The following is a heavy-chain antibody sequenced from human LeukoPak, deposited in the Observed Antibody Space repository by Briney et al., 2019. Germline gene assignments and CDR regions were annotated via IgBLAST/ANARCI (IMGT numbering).Heavy chain of an antibody. Sequence: GGSLRLSCAASGFSFSSHGFHWVRQAPGKGLEWVAVIWYDGSKKYYADSVKGRFTISRDDSKNTLYLQMNSLRAEDTAVYYCGRDLGDFSSGTSYLDYWGQGTLVTVSS. J-gene: IGHJ4*02. V-gene: IGHV3-33*01. CDR2: IWYDGSKK. CDR3: GRDLGDFSSGTSYLDY. CDR1: GFSFSSHG. D-gene: IGHD3-10*01.